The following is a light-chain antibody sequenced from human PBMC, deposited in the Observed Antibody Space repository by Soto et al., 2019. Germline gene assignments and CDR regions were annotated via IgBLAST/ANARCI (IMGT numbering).Light chain of an antibody. CDR3: QQRSNWLFT. Sequence: EIVLTQSPATLSLSPGERATLSCRASQSVSSYLGWYQQKPGQAPRLLIYDASNRATGIPARFSGSGSGTDFTLTISSLEPEYFAVYYCQQRSNWLFTFGGGTKVEIK. V-gene: IGKV3-11*01. CDR1: QSVSSY. J-gene: IGKJ4*01. CDR2: DAS.